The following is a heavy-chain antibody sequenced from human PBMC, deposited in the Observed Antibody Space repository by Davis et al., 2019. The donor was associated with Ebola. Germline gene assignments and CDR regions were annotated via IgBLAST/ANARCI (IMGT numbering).Heavy chain of an antibody. Sequence: MPSETLSLTCTVSGGSISSSSYYWGWIRQPPGKGLEWIGSIYYSGSTYYNPSLKSRVTISVDTSKNQFSLKLSSVTAADTAVYYCARVGIAVAGTGFDPWGQGTLVTVSS. CDR3: ARVGIAVAGTGFDP. CDR1: GGSISSSSYY. J-gene: IGHJ5*02. D-gene: IGHD6-19*01. V-gene: IGHV4-39*01. CDR2: IYYSGST.